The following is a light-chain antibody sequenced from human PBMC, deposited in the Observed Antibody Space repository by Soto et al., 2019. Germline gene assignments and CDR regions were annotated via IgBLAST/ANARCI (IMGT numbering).Light chain of an antibody. V-gene: IGKV1-9*01. CDR1: QGISSY. J-gene: IGKJ5*01. CDR2: AAS. Sequence: DIQLTQSPSFLSASVGDRVTITCRASQGISSYLAWYQQKPGKAPKLLIYAASTLQSGVPSRFSGSRSGTEFTLTISSLQPEDFATYYCQQLNSYPPTFGQGTRLEIK. CDR3: QQLNSYPPT.